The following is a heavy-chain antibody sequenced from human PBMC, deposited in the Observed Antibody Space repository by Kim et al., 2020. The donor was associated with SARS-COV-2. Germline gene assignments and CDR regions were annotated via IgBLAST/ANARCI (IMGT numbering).Heavy chain of an antibody. CDR2: IIPILGIA. J-gene: IGHJ5*02. CDR3: ARDWGRMVRENWFDP. CDR1: GGTFSSYA. Sequence: SVKVSCKASGGTFSSYAISWVRQAPGQGLEWMGRIIPILGIANYAQKFQGRVTITADKSTSTAYMELSSLRSEDTAVYYCARDWGRMVRENWFDPWGQGTLVTVSS. V-gene: IGHV1-69*04. D-gene: IGHD3-10*01.